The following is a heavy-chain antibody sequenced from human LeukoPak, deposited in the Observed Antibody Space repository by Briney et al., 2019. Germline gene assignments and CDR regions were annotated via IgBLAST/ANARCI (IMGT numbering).Heavy chain of an antibody. J-gene: IGHJ4*02. CDR1: GFTFNKYG. CDR3: ARDVKIYYYDSSPDD. Sequence: GGSLRHSCAASGFTFNKYGMHWVRQAPGKGLEGVTYVRPEGNDKYYADSVKGRFSISRDNTKNTVYLQMNSLRGEDTAVYYCARDVKIYYYDSSPDDWGQGTLGTVSS. CDR2: VRPEGNDK. V-gene: IGHV3-30*02. D-gene: IGHD3-22*01.